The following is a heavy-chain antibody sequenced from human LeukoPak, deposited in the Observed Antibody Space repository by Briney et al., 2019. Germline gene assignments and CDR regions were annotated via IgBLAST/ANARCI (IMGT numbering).Heavy chain of an antibody. CDR2: INPNSGGT. Sequence: ASVKVSCKASGYTFTGYYMHWVRQAPGQGLEWMGWINPNSGGTNYAQKFQGWVTMTRDTSISTAYMELSRLRSGDTAVYYCARGEDIVVVPAGTFDPWGQGTLVTVSS. CDR3: ARGEDIVVVPAGTFDP. CDR1: GYTFTGYY. D-gene: IGHD2-2*01. V-gene: IGHV1-2*04. J-gene: IGHJ5*02.